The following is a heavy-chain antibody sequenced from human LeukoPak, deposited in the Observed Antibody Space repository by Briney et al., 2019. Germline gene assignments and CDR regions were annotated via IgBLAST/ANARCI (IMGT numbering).Heavy chain of an antibody. CDR1: GGSISSSSYY. J-gene: IGHJ4*02. CDR3: ARQLGYCSSTSCYADKVDY. CDR2: IYYSGST. Sequence: SETLSLTCTVSGGSISSSSYYWGWIRLPPGKGLEWIGSIYYSGSTYYNPSLKSRVTISVDTSKNQFSLKLSSVTAADTAVYYCARQLGYCSSTSCYADKVDYSGQGTLVPVSS. D-gene: IGHD2-2*01. V-gene: IGHV4-39*01.